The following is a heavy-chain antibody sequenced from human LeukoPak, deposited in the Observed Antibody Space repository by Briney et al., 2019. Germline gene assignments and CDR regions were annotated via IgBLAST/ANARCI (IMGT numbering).Heavy chain of an antibody. J-gene: IGHJ4*02. CDR1: GFTFSSYS. Sequence: HPGGSLRLSCAASGFTFSSYSMNWVRQAPGKGLVWVSRINSDGSSTSYADSVKGRFTISRDNAKNTLYLQMNSLRAEDTAVYYCASRALSGTYYVYYFDYWGQGNLVTVAS. CDR3: ASRALSGTYYVYYFDY. CDR2: INSDGSST. D-gene: IGHD1-26*01. V-gene: IGHV3-74*01.